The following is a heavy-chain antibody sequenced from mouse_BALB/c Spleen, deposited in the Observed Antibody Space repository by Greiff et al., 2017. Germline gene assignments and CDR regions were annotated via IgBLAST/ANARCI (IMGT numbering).Heavy chain of an antibody. CDR1: GFTFSSYA. CDR3: ARGQAYYGSSYNWYFDV. D-gene: IGHD1-1*01. CDR2: ISSGGST. V-gene: IGHV5-6-5*01. Sequence: EAKLVESGGGLVKPGGSLKLSCAASGFTFSSYAMSWVRQTPEKRLEWVASISSGGSTYYPDSVKGRFTISRDNARNILYLQMSSLRSEDTAMYYCARGQAYYGSSYNWYFDVWGAGTTVTVSS. J-gene: IGHJ1*01.